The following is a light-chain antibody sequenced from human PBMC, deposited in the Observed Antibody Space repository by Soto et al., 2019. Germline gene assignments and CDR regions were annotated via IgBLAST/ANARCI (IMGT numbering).Light chain of an antibody. CDR2: GTS. V-gene: IGKV3-20*01. Sequence: EIVLTQSPGTLSLSPGERATLSCRASQSVTSNYLGWYQQKPGQPPRLLIYGTSKRATGIPGRFSGGGSGTDFTLTISRLEPEDFAVYYCQQYGSSSPITFGQGTRLEVK. J-gene: IGKJ5*01. CDR3: QQYGSSSPIT. CDR1: QSVTSNY.